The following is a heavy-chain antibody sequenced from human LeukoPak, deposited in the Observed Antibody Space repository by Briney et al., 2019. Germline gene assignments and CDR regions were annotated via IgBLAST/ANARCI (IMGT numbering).Heavy chain of an antibody. CDR3: ARWKAAAYKYYFDY. CDR1: GYTFTGYY. Sequence: ASVKVSCKASGYTFTGYYMHWVRQAPGQGLEWMGWINPNSGGTNYAQKFQGRVTMTRNTSISTAYMELSSLRSEDTAVYYCARWKAAAYKYYFDYWGQGTLVTVSS. D-gene: IGHD6-13*01. J-gene: IGHJ4*02. V-gene: IGHV1-2*02. CDR2: INPNSGGT.